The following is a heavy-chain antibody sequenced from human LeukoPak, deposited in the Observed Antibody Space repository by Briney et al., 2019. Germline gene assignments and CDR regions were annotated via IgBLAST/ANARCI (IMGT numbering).Heavy chain of an antibody. Sequence: GGSLRLSCAASGFTFSSYGMHWVRQAPGKGLEWVAVISYDGSNKYYADSVKGRFTISRDNSKNTLYLQMNSLRAEDTAVYYCAKGDSYSGSYVGIDYWGQGTLDTVSS. CDR2: ISYDGSNK. CDR3: AKGDSYSGSYVGIDY. CDR1: GFTFSSYG. D-gene: IGHD1-26*01. V-gene: IGHV3-30*18. J-gene: IGHJ4*02.